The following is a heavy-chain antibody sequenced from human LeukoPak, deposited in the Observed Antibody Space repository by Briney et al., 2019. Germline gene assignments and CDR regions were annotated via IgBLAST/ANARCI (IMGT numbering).Heavy chain of an antibody. J-gene: IGHJ4*02. CDR2: ISSSSSYI. CDR3: AGVVGATLFDY. V-gene: IGHV3-21*01. CDR1: GFTVSSNY. D-gene: IGHD1-26*01. Sequence: GGSLRLSCAASGFTVSSNYINWVRQAPGKGLEWVSSISSSSSYIYYADSVKGRFTISRDNAKNSLYLQMNSLRAEDTAVYYCAGVVGATLFDYWGQGTLVTVSS.